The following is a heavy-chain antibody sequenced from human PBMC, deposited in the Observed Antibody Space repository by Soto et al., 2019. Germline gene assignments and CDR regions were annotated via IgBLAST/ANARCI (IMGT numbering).Heavy chain of an antibody. J-gene: IGHJ5*02. Sequence: SDTLSLTCIVSGASINSRSSYWGWIRQPPGKGLEWVGTFYSGSTYNNPSLKSRVTISVDTSKNQSSLKLSSVAAEDTAIYYCATTRGIAVGGSFDHWGQGTLVTVSS. CDR3: ATTRGIAVGGSFDH. D-gene: IGHD6-13*01. V-gene: IGHV4-39*01. CDR2: FYSGST. CDR1: GASINSRSSY.